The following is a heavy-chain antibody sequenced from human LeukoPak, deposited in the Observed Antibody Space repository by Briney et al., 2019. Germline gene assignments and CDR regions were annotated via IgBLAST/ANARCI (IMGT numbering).Heavy chain of an antibody. CDR3: ARHEPTDTAMVNY. D-gene: IGHD5-18*01. V-gene: IGHV5-51*01. CDR1: GYSFTSYW. Sequence: GESLKISCKGSGYSFTSYWIGWVRQMPGKGLEWMGVIYPGDSETRYSPSFQGQVTISVDKSISTAYLQWSSLKASDTAMYYCARHEPTDTAMVNYWGQGTLVTVSS. J-gene: IGHJ4*02. CDR2: IYPGDSET.